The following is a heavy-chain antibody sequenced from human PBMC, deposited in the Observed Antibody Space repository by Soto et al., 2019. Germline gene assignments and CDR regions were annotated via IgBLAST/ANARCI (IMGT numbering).Heavy chain of an antibody. D-gene: IGHD3-16*01. Sequence: GGSLRLSCAASGFKLSNYAMSWVRQAPGQGLEWVLLISDTGGGTYYADSVKGRFTISRDNSHNTLYLQVHSLTAEDTAVYYCAKDRRAGGNSAFYFDFWGQGAQVTVSS. J-gene: IGHJ4*02. V-gene: IGHV3-23*01. CDR1: GFKLSNYA. CDR3: AKDRRAGGNSAFYFDF. CDR2: ISDTGGGT.